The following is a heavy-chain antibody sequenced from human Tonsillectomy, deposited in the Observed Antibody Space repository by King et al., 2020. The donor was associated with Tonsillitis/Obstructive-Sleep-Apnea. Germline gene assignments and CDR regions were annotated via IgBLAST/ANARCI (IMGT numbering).Heavy chain of an antibody. Sequence: VQLVQSGAEVKKPGESLKTSGKGSGNGFTTYWIGWLRQMPGKGWEGLGIFNLGNSDTRYSPSFRGRVTISADKSTSTAYLKWSSLKASDSGMYYCARRLEVTEWFDPWGQGTLVTVSS. CDR1: GNGFTTYW. CDR3: ARRLEVTEWFDP. J-gene: IGHJ5*02. CDR2: FNLGNSDT. V-gene: IGHV5-51*03. D-gene: IGHD1-1*01.